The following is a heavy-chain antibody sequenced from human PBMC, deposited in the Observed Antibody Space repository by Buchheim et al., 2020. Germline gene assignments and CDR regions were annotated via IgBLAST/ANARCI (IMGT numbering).Heavy chain of an antibody. V-gene: IGHV3-23*01. J-gene: IGHJ5*02. CDR3: AKGSGNNNWYVWFDP. CDR2: IGYSGDST. CDR1: GFTFSNYA. D-gene: IGHD1-1*01. Sequence: EVQLLESGGGLVQPGGSLRLSCAAPGFTFSNYAMNWVRQAPGKGLEWVSAIGYSGDSTYYADSVKGRFTISRDNSKNTLFLQMNSLRAEDTAVYYCAKGSGNNNWYVWFDPWGQGTL.